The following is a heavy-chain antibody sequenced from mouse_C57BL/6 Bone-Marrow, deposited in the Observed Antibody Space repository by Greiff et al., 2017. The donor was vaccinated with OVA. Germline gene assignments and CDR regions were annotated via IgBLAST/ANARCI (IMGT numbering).Heavy chain of an antibody. Sequence: VQLQQSGAELARPGASVKLSCKASGYTFTSYGISWVKQRTGQGLEWIGEIYPRSGNTYYNEKFKGKVTLTADKSSSTAYMELRSMTSEDSAVYFCARYYYGSSFPWFAYWGQGTLVTVSA. J-gene: IGHJ3*01. D-gene: IGHD1-1*01. CDR3: ARYYYGSSFPWFAY. CDR2: IYPRSGNT. V-gene: IGHV1-81*01. CDR1: GYTFTSYG.